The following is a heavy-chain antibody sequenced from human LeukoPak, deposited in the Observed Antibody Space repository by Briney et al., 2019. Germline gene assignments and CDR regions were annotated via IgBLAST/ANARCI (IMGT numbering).Heavy chain of an antibody. CDR1: GFTVSSNY. CDR2: IYSGGST. V-gene: IGHV3-66*01. J-gene: IGHJ3*02. Sequence: GGSLRLSCAASGFTVSSNYMSWVRQAPGKGLEWVSLIYSGGSTYYSDSVKGRFTISRDNSKNTLYLQMNSLRAEDTAVYYCARGGYCSGGSCYPHDAFDIWGQGTMVTVSS. D-gene: IGHD2-15*01. CDR3: ARGGYCSGGSCYPHDAFDI.